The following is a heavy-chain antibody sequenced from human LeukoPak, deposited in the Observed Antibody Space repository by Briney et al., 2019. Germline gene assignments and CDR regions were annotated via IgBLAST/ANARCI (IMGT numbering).Heavy chain of an antibody. CDR3: ARTPPKGDIDY. CDR1: GYTFTNYD. CDR2: MSASSGTT. Sequence: GASVKVSCKASGYTFTNYDINWVRQATGQGLEWLGWMSASSGTTGYAQKFQGRVSMTRATSISTAYLELSSLTFEDTAVYYCARTPPKGDIDYWGQGTLVTVSS. D-gene: IGHD2-21*02. V-gene: IGHV1-8*01. J-gene: IGHJ4*02.